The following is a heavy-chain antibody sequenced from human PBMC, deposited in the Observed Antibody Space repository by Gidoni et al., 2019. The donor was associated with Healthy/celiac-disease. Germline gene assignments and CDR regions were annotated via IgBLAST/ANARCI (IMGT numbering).Heavy chain of an antibody. Sequence: QVPLQQWGAGPLKRSETLSLTSAVYGGSFSGSYWSWLRPPQGTGLEWIGESNPSGSTNYNPSLRSRVTISVDTSKNPFSLKLSSGTAADTAVYYCARDMITFGGVIAQNWFDPWGQGTLVTVSS. J-gene: IGHJ5*02. D-gene: IGHD3-16*02. V-gene: IGHV4-34*01. CDR3: ARDMITFGGVIAQNWFDP. CDR2: SNPSGST. CDR1: GGSFSGSY.